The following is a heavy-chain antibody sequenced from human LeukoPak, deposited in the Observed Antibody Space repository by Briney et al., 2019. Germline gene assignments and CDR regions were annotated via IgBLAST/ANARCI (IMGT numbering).Heavy chain of an antibody. J-gene: IGHJ4*02. V-gene: IGHV3-30*04. CDR1: GFTFSSYA. CDR2: ISYDGSNK. CDR3: ARVVGATPPVYFDY. Sequence: GGSLRLSCAASGFTFSSYAMSWVRQAPGRGLEWVAVISYDGSNKYYADSVKGRFTISRDNSKNTLYLQMNSLRAEDTAVYYCARVVGATPPVYFDYWGQGTLVTVSS. D-gene: IGHD1-26*01.